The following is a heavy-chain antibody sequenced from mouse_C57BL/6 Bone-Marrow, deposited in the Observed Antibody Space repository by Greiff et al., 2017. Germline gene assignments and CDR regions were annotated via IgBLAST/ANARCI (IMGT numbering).Heavy chain of an antibody. D-gene: IGHD2-3*01. CDR1: GYTFTGYW. CDR3: ARLGPMMVTTYWDGY. J-gene: IGHJ2*01. V-gene: IGHV1-9*01. Sequence: QVQLQQSGAELMKPGASVKLSCKATGYTFTGYWIEWVKQRPGHGLEWIGEILPGSGSTNSNEKFKGKATFTADTSSNTAYMQLSSLTTEDSAIYYCARLGPMMVTTYWDGYWGQGTTLTVSS. CDR2: ILPGSGST.